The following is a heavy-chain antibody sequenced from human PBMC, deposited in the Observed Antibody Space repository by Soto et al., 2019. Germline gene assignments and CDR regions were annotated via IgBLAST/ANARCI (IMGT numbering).Heavy chain of an antibody. Sequence: QVQLGESGGGVVQPGRSLRLSCAASGFTFSSYGMHWVRQAPGKGLEWVAVISYDGSNKYYADSVKGRFTISRDNSKNTLYLQMNSLRAEDTAVYYCAKDQYSSSWGADYWGQGTLVTVS. V-gene: IGHV3-30*18. CDR1: GFTFSSYG. J-gene: IGHJ4*02. CDR2: ISYDGSNK. CDR3: AKDQYSSSWGADY. D-gene: IGHD6-13*01.